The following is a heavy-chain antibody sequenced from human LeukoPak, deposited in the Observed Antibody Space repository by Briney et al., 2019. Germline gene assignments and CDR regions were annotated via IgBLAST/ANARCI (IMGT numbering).Heavy chain of an antibody. CDR1: GGSISSSNW. J-gene: IGHJ4*02. Sequence: SGTLSLTCAVSGGSISSSNWWSWVRQPPGKGLEWIGEIYHSGSTNYNPSLKSRVTISVDKSKNQFSLKLSSVTAADTAVYYCAGRDYYYDSSGYSGWGQGTLVTVSS. CDR2: IYHSGST. D-gene: IGHD3-22*01. V-gene: IGHV4-4*02. CDR3: AGRDYYYDSSGYSG.